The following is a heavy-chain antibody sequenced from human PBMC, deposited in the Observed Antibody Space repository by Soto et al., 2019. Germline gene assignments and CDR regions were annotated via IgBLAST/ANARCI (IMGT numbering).Heavy chain of an antibody. CDR2: IYYSGST. CDR3: ARRYGPGFDY. CDR1: GGSISGDY. J-gene: IGHJ4*02. Sequence: SETLSLTGTVCGGSISGDYWSWIRQPPGKGLEWIGYIYYSGSTNYNPSLKSRVTISVDTSKNQFSLKLSSVTAADTAVYYCARRYGPGFDYWGQGTLVTVSS. D-gene: IGHD4-17*01. V-gene: IGHV4-59*08.